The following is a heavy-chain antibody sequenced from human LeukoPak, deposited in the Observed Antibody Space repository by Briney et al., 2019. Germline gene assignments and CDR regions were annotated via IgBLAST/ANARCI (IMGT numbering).Heavy chain of an antibody. CDR1: GFTFSSYA. V-gene: IGHV3-23*01. Sequence: GGSLRLSCAASGFTFSSYAMSWVRQAPEKGLEWVSTISGSGGGTYYADSVKGRFTISRDDSKNTLYLQMNSLRAEDTAVYYCAKDLGRYRNNYFDYWGQGTLVSVSA. J-gene: IGHJ4*02. CDR2: ISGSGGGT. CDR3: AKDLGRYRNNYFDY. D-gene: IGHD1-26*01.